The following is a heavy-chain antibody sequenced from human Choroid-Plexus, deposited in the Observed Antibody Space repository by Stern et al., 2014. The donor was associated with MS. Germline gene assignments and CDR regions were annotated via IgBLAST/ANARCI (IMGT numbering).Heavy chain of an antibody. CDR2: VSYDGSNK. V-gene: IGHV3-30*18. CDR3: AKDRQYLTYF. Sequence: VQLVESGGGVVQPGRPLRLSWVASGFTFGSCAMHWVRQAPGKGLEWVAGVSYDGSNKYYADSVKGRFTISRDNSQNTLYMQMSSLRPEDTAVYYCAKDRQYLTYF. D-gene: IGHD2/OR15-2a*01. J-gene: IGHJ2*01. CDR1: GFTFGSCA.